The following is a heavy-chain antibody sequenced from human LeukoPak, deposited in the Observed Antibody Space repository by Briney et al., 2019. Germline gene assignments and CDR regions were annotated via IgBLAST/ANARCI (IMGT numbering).Heavy chain of an antibody. D-gene: IGHD2-2*01. J-gene: IGHJ3*02. CDR2: IKQDGSEK. CDR3: ARDSKIVVVPAAIHPDAFDI. CDR1: GFTFSSYW. Sequence: PGGSLRLSCAASGFTFSSYWFSWVRQAPGKGLEWVANIKQDGSEKYYVDSVKGRFTISRDNAKNSLYLQMNSLRAEDTAVYYCARDSKIVVVPAAIHPDAFDIWGQGTMVTVSS. V-gene: IGHV3-7*01.